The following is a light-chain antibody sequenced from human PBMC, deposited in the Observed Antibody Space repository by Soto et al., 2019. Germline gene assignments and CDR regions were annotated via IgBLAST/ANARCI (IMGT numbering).Light chain of an antibody. V-gene: IGKV4-1*01. J-gene: IGKJ5*01. CDR2: WAS. CDR3: QQRSNWPPSIT. CDR1: QSVLYSSNNKNN. Sequence: DIVMTQSPDSLAVSLGERATINCKSSQSVLYSSNNKNNLAWYQQKPGQPPKLLIYWASTRESGVPDRFSGSGSGTDFTLTISSLQAEDVAVYYCQQRSNWPPSITFGQGTRLENK.